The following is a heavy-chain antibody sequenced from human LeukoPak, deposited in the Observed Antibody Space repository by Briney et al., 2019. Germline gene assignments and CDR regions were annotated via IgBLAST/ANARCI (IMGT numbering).Heavy chain of an antibody. V-gene: IGHV4-39*07. CDR3: ARRSFYGLRDRFCSSTSCYRRPNYNWLDP. D-gene: IGHD2-2*01. J-gene: IGHJ5*02. CDR1: GGSISSSSYY. Sequence: SETLALTCIVSGGSISSSSYYWGWIRQPPGKGLEWIGSIYYSGSTNYNPSLKSRVTISVGTSKNQFSLKLSSVTAADTAVYYCARRSFYGLRDRFCSSTSCYRRPNYNWLDPWAQRTMVTVSS. CDR2: IYYSGST.